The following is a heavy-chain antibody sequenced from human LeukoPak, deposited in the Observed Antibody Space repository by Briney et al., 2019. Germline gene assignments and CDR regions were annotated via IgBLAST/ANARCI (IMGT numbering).Heavy chain of an antibody. CDR3: ARSHDSSGYYYNY. CDR2: IFYSGST. CDR1: GGSISNSSYY. D-gene: IGHD3-22*01. V-gene: IGHV4-39*01. Sequence: PSETLSLTCTVSGGSISNSSYYWGWIRQPPGKGLEWIGNIFYSGSTYYNPSLKSRLTISVDTSKNQFSLKLSSVTAADTAVYYCARSHDSSGYYYNYWGQGTLVTVSS. J-gene: IGHJ4*02.